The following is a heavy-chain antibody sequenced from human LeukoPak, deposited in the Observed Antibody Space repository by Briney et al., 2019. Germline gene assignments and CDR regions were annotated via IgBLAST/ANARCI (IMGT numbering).Heavy chain of an antibody. Sequence: ASVKVSCKASGGTFSSYAISWVRQAPGQGIEWMGGIIPIFGTANYAQKFQGRVTITADESTSTAYMELSSLRSEDTAVYYCARDRVTMVRGLEGLDYYYYMDVWGKGTTVTVSS. CDR3: ARDRVTMVRGLEGLDYYYYMDV. CDR1: GGTFSSYA. V-gene: IGHV1-69*01. CDR2: IIPIFGTA. J-gene: IGHJ6*03. D-gene: IGHD3-10*01.